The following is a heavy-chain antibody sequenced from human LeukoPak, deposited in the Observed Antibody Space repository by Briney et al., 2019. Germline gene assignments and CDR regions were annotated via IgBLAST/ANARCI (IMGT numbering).Heavy chain of an antibody. CDR3: ARDRSGADY. CDR1: GGSISTYY. Sequence: SETLSLTCTVSGGSISTYYWSWIRQPAGKGLEWIGRIHTSGSTKYNPSLKSRVTISVDKSKNQFSLKLTSVTAADTAMYYCARDRSGADYWGQGTLVTVS. J-gene: IGHJ4*02. CDR2: IHTSGST. V-gene: IGHV4-4*07. D-gene: IGHD3-10*01.